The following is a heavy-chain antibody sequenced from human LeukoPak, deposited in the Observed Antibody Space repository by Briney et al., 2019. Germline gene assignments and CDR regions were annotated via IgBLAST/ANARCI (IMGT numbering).Heavy chain of an antibody. Sequence: GGSLRLSCAASGFTFSTYSMNWVRQAPGKGLEWVSYINPSSTTIYYADSVKGRFTISRDNAKNSLYLQMNSLRDEDTAVYYCARAQDPTILSYFDYWGREPWSPSPQ. CDR1: GFTFSTYS. CDR3: ARAQDPTILSYFDY. J-gene: IGHJ4*02. D-gene: IGHD5-24*01. CDR2: INPSSTTI. V-gene: IGHV3-48*02.